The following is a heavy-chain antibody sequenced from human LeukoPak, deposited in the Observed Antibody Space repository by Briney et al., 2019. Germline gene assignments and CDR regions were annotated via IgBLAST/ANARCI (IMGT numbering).Heavy chain of an antibody. CDR1: GFTFSSYA. J-gene: IGHJ4*02. D-gene: IGHD3-22*01. V-gene: IGHV3-23*01. CDR2: ISGSGGST. CDR3: AKDLGFIASSGYYWGYFDY. Sequence: GGSLRLSCAASGFTFSSYAMSWVRQAPGKGLEWVSAISGSGGSTYYADSVKGRFTISRDNSKNTLYLQMNSPRAEDTAVYYCAKDLGFIASSGYYWGYFDYWGQGTLVTVSS.